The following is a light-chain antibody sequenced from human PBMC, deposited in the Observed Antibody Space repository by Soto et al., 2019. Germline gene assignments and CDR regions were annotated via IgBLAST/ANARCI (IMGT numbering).Light chain of an antibody. Sequence: DIPLTQSPSSLSASVGDRVTITCRASQGINTYLNWYQQKPGNAPKLLIHIASSLPSGVPSRFSGRGSGTDFTLTISSLQPEDFATYYCQQSYGSPTFGQGTKVEIK. J-gene: IGKJ1*01. V-gene: IGKV1-39*01. CDR3: QQSYGSPT. CDR2: IAS. CDR1: QGINTY.